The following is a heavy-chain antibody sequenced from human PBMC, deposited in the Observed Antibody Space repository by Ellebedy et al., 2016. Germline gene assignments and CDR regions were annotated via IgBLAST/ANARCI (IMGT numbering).Heavy chain of an antibody. CDR2: VSGSGAVT. D-gene: IGHD2-21*01. CDR3: AKGPIARGYYYMDV. Sequence: GGSLRLSXVASGFTFSNYAVTWVRQAPGKGLEWVSAVSGSGAVTYYADSVRGRFTISRDNSENTLYLEMSSLRAEDTAIYYCAKGPIARGYYYMDVWGKGTTVTVSS. J-gene: IGHJ6*04. CDR1: GFTFSNYA. V-gene: IGHV3-23*01.